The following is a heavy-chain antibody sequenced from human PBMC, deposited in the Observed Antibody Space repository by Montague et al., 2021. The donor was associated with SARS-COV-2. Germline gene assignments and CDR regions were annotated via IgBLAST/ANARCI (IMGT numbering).Heavy chain of an antibody. J-gene: IGHJ2*01. CDR1: GDSVSSNIAT. Sequence: CAISGDSVSSNIATWNWIRQSPSRGLEWLGRTYYRSKWCNDYAVSVKSRVIINPDTSNNRISLQLNSVTPEDTAVYYCARAHCGGDCYFYWYFDLWGRGTLVTVSS. V-gene: IGHV6-1*01. CDR2: TYYRSKWCN. D-gene: IGHD2-21*02. CDR3: ARAHCGGDCYFYWYFDL.